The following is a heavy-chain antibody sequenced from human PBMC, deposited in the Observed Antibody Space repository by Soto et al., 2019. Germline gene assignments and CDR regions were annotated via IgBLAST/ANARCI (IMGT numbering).Heavy chain of an antibody. J-gene: IGHJ4*02. Sequence: SLRLSWAASGGNFGDYAMHWVRPTPGKGLEWVSGLNWNSVTAGYGDSVKGRFSISRDNGKYALYLQMTSLRPEDTALYYCVKDISGAYSGPNYDAWGQGTLVTGSS. V-gene: IGHV3-9*01. CDR3: VKDISGAYSGPNYDA. D-gene: IGHD1-26*01. CDR2: LNWNSVTA. CDR1: GGNFGDYA.